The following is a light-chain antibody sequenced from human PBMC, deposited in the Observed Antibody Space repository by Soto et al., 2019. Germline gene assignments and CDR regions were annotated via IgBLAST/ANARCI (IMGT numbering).Light chain of an antibody. CDR2: SHN. CDR1: SSNIGRNY. J-gene: IGLJ3*02. Sequence: QSALPQTPSVSGTPGQTVTISCSGSSSNIGRNYVYWYQQLPGAAPKLLMYSHNIRPSGVPDRFSASTSGTSASLVISGLRSEDEADYHCCSYAHTSRVFGGGTKLTVL. CDR3: CSYAHTSRV. V-gene: IGLV1-47*02.